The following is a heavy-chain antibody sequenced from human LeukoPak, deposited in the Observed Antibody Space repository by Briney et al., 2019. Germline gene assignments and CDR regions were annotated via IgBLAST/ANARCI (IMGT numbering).Heavy chain of an antibody. CDR2: IKQEAGEK. J-gene: IGHJ4*02. Sequence: GGSLRLSCVASGFTFSSSWMSWVRQAPGKGLEWVANIKQEAGEKRYEDAVKGRFTITRDNDDNSLSLQLHSLRVEDADAADCPTDLYGGYDLQFDYWGQRTLVTVSP. CDR3: PTDLYGGYDLQFDY. CDR1: GFTFSSSW. D-gene: IGHD5-12*01. V-gene: IGHV3-7*01.